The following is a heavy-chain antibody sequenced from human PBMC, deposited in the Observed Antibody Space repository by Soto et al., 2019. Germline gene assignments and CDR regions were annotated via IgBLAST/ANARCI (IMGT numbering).Heavy chain of an antibody. J-gene: IGHJ6*03. CDR1: GFTFSSYW. Sequence: GGSLRLSCAASGFTFSSYWMHWVRQAPGKGLVWVSRINSDGSSTSYADSVKGRFTISRDNAKNTLYLQMNSLRAEDTAVYYCAREAAGQVAGTQFFYMDVWGKGTTVTVSS. CDR3: AREAAGQVAGTQFFYMDV. V-gene: IGHV3-74*01. CDR2: INSDGSST. D-gene: IGHD6-19*01.